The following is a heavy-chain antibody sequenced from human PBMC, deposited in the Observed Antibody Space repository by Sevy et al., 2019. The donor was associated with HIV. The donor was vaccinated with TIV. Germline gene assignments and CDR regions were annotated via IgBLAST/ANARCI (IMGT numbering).Heavy chain of an antibody. CDR2: IWYEGINK. D-gene: IGHD3-10*01. CDR1: GFAFSTYG. V-gene: IGHV3-33*01. J-gene: IGHJ6*02. CDR3: ARVLLWFGEILYYYYGMDV. Sequence: GGSLRLSCTASGFAFSTYGMHWVRQAPGKGLEWVAIIWYEGINKDYAEPVKGRFTISRDNSKNTLYLQMNSLRVDDTAVYYCARVLLWFGEILYYYYGMDVWGQGTTVTVSS.